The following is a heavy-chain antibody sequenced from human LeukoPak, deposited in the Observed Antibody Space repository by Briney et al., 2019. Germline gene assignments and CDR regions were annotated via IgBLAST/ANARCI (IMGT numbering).Heavy chain of an antibody. Sequence: SETLSLTCAVSGYSISSGYYWGWIRQPPGKGLEWIGTIYHSGTTYYNPSLKSRVPISVDKSKNQFSLKLISVTAADTAVYYCASLCSGGSCYLESGWFDPWGQGTLVTVSS. V-gene: IGHV4-38-2*01. D-gene: IGHD2-15*01. J-gene: IGHJ5*02. CDR3: ASLCSGGSCYLESGWFDP. CDR2: IYHSGTT. CDR1: GYSISSGYY.